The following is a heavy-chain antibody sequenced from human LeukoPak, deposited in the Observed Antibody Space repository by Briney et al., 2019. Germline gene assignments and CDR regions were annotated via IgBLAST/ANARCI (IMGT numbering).Heavy chain of an antibody. J-gene: IGHJ4*02. CDR1: GGSFSGYY. CDR3: AKASGSYGEYYFDY. V-gene: IGHV3-23*01. CDR2: ISGSGGST. D-gene: IGHD1-26*01. Sequence: ETLSLTCAVYGGSFSGYYWSWVRQAPGKGLEWVSAISGSGGSTYYADSVKGRFTISRDNSKNTLYLQMNSLRAEDTAVYYCAKASGSYGEYYFDYWGQGTLVTVSS.